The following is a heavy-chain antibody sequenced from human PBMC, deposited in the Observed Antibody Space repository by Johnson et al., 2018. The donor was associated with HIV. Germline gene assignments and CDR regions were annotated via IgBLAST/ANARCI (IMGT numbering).Heavy chain of an antibody. CDR1: GFIFSSYD. J-gene: IGHJ3*02. D-gene: IGHD3-16*01. V-gene: IGHV3-13*01. CDR2: IGSSGDT. Sequence: VQLVESGGGVVQPGRSLRLSCAASGFIFSSYDMHWVRQTTGKGLEWISGIGSSGDTFYPGSVKGRFTISRDNAKNSLYLQMNSLRAEDTAVYYCAREGGPPKLAFDIWGQGTVVTVSS. CDR3: AREGGPPKLAFDI.